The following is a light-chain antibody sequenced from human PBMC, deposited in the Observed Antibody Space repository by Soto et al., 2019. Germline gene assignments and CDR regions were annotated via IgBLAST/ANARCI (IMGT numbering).Light chain of an antibody. Sequence: QSVLTQPASVSGSPGQSITISCTGTSSDVGGCNYVSWYQHRPGKVPKLMIYEVSNRPSGVSNRFSGSKAGNTASLTISGLQAEDEADYYCSSCTTSNSVVFGGGTKLTVL. CDR2: EVS. J-gene: IGLJ2*01. CDR1: SSDVGGCNY. CDR3: SSCTTSNSVV. V-gene: IGLV2-14*01.